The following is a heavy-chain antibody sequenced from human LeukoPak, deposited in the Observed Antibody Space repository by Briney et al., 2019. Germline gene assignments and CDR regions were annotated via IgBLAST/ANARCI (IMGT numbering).Heavy chain of an antibody. J-gene: IGHJ4*02. Sequence: SETLSLTCAVYGGSFGGYYWSWIRQPPGKGLEWIGEINHSGSTNYNPSLKSRVTISVDTSNNQFSLKMSSVTAADTAVYYCARGSLYYDSGRPDYWGQGTLVTVSS. CDR3: ARGSLYYDSGRPDY. V-gene: IGHV4-34*01. CDR2: INHSGST. D-gene: IGHD3-22*01. CDR1: GGSFGGYY.